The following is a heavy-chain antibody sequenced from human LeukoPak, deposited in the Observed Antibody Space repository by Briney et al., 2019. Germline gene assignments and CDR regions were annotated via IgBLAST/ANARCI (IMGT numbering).Heavy chain of an antibody. D-gene: IGHD2-15*01. CDR2: IYISGST. V-gene: IGHV4-4*07. Sequence: SERQSLTCTVSGASINSHYWSWIRQPAGKGLEWIGRIYISGSTNYNSSLQSRVTMSVDTSKNQFSLKLTSVTAADTAVYYCARALNPLPGTYYFDYWGQATMVADSS. CDR3: ARALNPLPGTYYFDY. J-gene: IGHJ4*02. CDR1: GASINSHY.